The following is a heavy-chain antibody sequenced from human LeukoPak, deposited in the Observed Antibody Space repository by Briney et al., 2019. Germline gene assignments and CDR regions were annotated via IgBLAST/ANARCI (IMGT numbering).Heavy chain of an antibody. D-gene: IGHD5-12*01. V-gene: IGHV4-34*01. CDR3: ARGRRWLREDRYYYYYGMDV. Sequence: SETLSLTCAVYGGSFSGYYWSWIRQPPGKGLEWIGEINHSGSINYNPSLKSRVTISVDTSKSQFSLKLSSVTAADTAVYYCARGRRWLREDRYYYYYGMDVWGQGTTVTVSS. CDR1: GGSFSGYY. CDR2: INHSGSI. J-gene: IGHJ6*02.